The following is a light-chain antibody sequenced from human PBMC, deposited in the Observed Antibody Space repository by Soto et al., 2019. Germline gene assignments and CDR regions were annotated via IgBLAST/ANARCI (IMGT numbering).Light chain of an antibody. V-gene: IGKV1-5*03. Sequence: DIQMTQSPSTLSASVGDRVIITCRASQSISSWLAWYQQKPGKAPKLLIYKASSLESGVPSRFSGSGSGTEFTLTISSLQPEDVATYYCQKYNSAPHTFGGGTKVDIK. CDR1: QSISSW. J-gene: IGKJ4*01. CDR3: QKYNSAPHT. CDR2: KAS.